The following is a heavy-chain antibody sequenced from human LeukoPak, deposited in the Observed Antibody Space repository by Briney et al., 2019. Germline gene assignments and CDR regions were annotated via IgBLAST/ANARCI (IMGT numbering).Heavy chain of an antibody. J-gene: IGHJ5*02. D-gene: IGHD3-10*01. V-gene: IGHV3-53*01. CDR3: ARCPRLNYGSGSYTWFDP. CDR2: IYSRGGT. Sequence: GGSLRLSCAASGFTVSSNFMSWVRQAPGKGLECVSVIYSRGGTYYADSVQGRFTISRDASKNTLFLQMNSLRAGDTAVYYCARCPRLNYGSGSYTWFDPWGQGTLVTVSS. CDR1: GFTVSSNF.